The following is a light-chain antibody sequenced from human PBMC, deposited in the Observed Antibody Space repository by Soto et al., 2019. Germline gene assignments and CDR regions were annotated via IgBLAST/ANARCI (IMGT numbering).Light chain of an antibody. Sequence: ELVLTQSPGTLSLPPGERSTLSCRASQRIASTYLAWYHQKPGQAPRLLISGASTGATGVPATLSGSGSGTELKLTINRLQSEDFAIYYCQQYNKWPWTCGQGTKVDI. CDR3: QQYNKWPWT. CDR2: GAS. V-gene: IGKV3-15*01. J-gene: IGKJ1*01. CDR1: QRIASTY.